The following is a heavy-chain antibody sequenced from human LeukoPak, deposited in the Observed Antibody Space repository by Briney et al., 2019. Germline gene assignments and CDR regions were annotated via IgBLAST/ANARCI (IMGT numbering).Heavy chain of an antibody. J-gene: IGHJ4*02. CDR2: INDQGSST. CDR3: ATKTSNGDRYFAY. V-gene: IGHV3-23*01. CDR1: GITVSNYG. D-gene: IGHD4-17*01. Sequence: GGSLRLSCAASGITVSNYGITWVRQAPGKGLEWVASINDQGSSTYYPDSVKGRLTISRDNTKETLSLQMPILRAEDMGVSYCATKTSNGDRYFAYWGQGSLVPVSS.